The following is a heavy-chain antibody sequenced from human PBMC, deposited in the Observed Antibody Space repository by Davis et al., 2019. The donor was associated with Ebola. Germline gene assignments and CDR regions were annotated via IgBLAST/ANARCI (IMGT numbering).Heavy chain of an antibody. CDR1: GGSISSGGYS. J-gene: IGHJ6*02. Sequence: PGGSLRLSCAVSGGSISSGGYSWSWIRQPPGKGLEWIGYIYYSGSTNYNPSLKSRVTISVDTSKNQFSLKLSSVTAADTAVYYCARDRYCSSTSCYKNYYYGMDVWGQGTTVTVSS. D-gene: IGHD2-2*02. CDR2: IYYSGST. CDR3: ARDRYCSSTSCYKNYYYGMDV. V-gene: IGHV4-61*08.